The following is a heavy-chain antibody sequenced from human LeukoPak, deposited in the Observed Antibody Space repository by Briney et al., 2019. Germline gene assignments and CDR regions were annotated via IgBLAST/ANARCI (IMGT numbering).Heavy chain of an antibody. J-gene: IGHJ5*02. CDR3: ARGGYYGSGNDFRFDP. Sequence: SETLSLTCAVYGGSFSGYYWSWIRQPPGKGLEWIGYIYYSGSTNYKPSLKSRVTISVDTSKNQFSLKLSSVTAADTAAYYCARGGYYGSGNDFRFDPWGQGTLVTVSS. CDR1: GGSFSGYY. V-gene: IGHV4-59*01. CDR2: IYYSGST. D-gene: IGHD3-10*01.